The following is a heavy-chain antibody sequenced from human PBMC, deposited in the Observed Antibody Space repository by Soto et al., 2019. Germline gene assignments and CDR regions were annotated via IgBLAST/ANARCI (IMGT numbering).Heavy chain of an antibody. D-gene: IGHD3-22*01. V-gene: IGHV4-31*03. CDR1: GGSISSGGYY. J-gene: IGHJ4*02. Sequence: SETLSLTCTVSGGSISSGGYYWSWIRQHPGKGLEWIGYIYYSGSTYYNPSLKSRVTISVDTSKNQFSLKLSSVTAADTAVYYCARDNGYYDSSGAFDYWGQGTLVTVSS. CDR3: ARDNGYYDSSGAFDY. CDR2: IYYSGST.